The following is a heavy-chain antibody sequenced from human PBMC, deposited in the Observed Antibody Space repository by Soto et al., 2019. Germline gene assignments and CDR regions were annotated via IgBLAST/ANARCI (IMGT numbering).Heavy chain of an antibody. CDR2: ISINGDST. V-gene: IGHV3-23*01. CDR1: GFTFSSYA. J-gene: IGHJ4*02. Sequence: GGSLRLSCAASGFTFSSYAMTWVRQAPGKGLDWVSTISINGDSTYYADSMKGRSTISRDNSKNTLYLQMDSLRAEDSAVYYCVKGNNVFYYEYWGQGTLVTVSS. D-gene: IGHD3-22*01. CDR3: VKGNNVFYYEY.